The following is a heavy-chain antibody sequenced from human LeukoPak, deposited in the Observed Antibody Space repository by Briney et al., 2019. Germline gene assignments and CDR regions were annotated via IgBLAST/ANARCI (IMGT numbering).Heavy chain of an antibody. CDR3: ARSSSGSSPYYYYGMDV. D-gene: IGHD1-26*01. V-gene: IGHV3-66*01. J-gene: IGHJ6*02. CDR1: GFTFSSYA. Sequence: TGGSLRLSCAASGFTFSSYAMSWVRQAPGKGLEWVSVIYSGGSTYYADSVKGRFTISRDNSKNTLYLQMNSLRAEDTAVYYCARSSSGSSPYYYYGMDVWGQGTTVTVSS. CDR2: IYSGGST.